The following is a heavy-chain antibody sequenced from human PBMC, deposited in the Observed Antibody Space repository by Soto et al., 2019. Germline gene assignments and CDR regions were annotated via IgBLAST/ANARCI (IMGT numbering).Heavy chain of an antibody. CDR2: IIPIFGTA. CDR3: ARDVGIAAAGTYYFDY. Sequence: SVKVSCKASGGTFSSYAISWVRQAPGQGLEWMGGIIPIFGTANYAQKFQGRVTITADESTSTAYMELSSLRSEDTAVYYCARDVGIAAAGTYYFDYWGQGTLVTVSS. D-gene: IGHD6-13*01. J-gene: IGHJ4*02. V-gene: IGHV1-69*13. CDR1: GGTFSSYA.